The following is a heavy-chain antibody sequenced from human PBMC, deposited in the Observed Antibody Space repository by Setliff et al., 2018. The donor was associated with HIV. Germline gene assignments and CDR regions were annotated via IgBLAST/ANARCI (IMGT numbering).Heavy chain of an antibody. CDR1: GFTFRDYS. D-gene: IGHD6-19*01. CDR3: ARGKYSSGWYRWFDP. CDR2: ISGSGSST. V-gene: IGHV3-23*01. Sequence: GGSLRLSCTASGFTFRDYSMNWVRQAPGKGLEWVSAISGSGSSTYYADSVKGRFTISRDNSKNTLYLQMNSLRADDTAVYYCARGKYSSGWYRWFDPWGQGALVTVSS. J-gene: IGHJ5*02.